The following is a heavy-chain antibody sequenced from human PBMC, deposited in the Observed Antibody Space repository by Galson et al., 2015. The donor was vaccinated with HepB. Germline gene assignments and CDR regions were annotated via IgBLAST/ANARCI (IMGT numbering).Heavy chain of an antibody. D-gene: IGHD7-27*01. CDR3: ARMGTHHDRDF. CDR1: GVTFNSYW. V-gene: IGHV3-7*03. Sequence: SLRLSCAASGVTFNSYWMNWVRQAPGKGLEWVANIKVDGSEKYYVDSVKGRFTISRDNAKNSLYLQMNSLRAEDTAVYYCARMGTHHDRDFWGQGTLVTVSA. J-gene: IGHJ4*02. CDR2: IKVDGSEK.